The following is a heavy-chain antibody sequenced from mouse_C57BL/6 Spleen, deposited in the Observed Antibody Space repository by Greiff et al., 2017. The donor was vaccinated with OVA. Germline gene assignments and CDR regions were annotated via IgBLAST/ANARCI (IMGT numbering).Heavy chain of an antibody. D-gene: IGHD2-2*01. CDR3: AREGGYDGYAMDY. V-gene: IGHV3-6*01. CDR2: ISYDGSN. J-gene: IGHJ4*01. Sequence: EVKLVESGPGLVKPSQSLSLTCSVTGYSITSGYYWNWIRQFPGNKLEWMGYISYDGSNNYNPSLKNRISITRDTSKNQFFLKLNSVTTEDTATYYCAREGGYDGYAMDYWGQGTSVTVSS. CDR1: GYSITSGYY.